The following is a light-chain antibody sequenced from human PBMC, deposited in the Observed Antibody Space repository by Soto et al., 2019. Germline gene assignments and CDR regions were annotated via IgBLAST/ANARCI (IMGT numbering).Light chain of an antibody. Sequence: QSALTQPPSASGSPGQSVTISCIGTSSDVGGDKYVSWYQQHPDKAPKPMIFEVNKRPSGVPDRFSGSKSGNTASLTLSGLQPEDEADYYCSSYAGINNLGVFGTGTKLTVL. J-gene: IGLJ1*01. V-gene: IGLV2-8*01. CDR2: EVN. CDR1: SSDVGGDKY. CDR3: SSYAGINNLGV.